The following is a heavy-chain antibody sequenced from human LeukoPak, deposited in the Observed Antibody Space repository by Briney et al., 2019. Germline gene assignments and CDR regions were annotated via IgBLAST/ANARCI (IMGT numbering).Heavy chain of an antibody. CDR1: GGSISSGDFY. V-gene: IGHV4-30-4*01. CDR3: ARGGPVATRRWFDP. Sequence: SGTLSLTCTVSGGSISSGDFYWSWIRQPPGKGLEWIGYIYYSGSTYYNPSLKSRVTISVDTSKSQFSLKLNSVTAADTAVYYCARGGPVATRRWFDPWGQGTLVTVSS. J-gene: IGHJ5*02. D-gene: IGHD5-12*01. CDR2: IYYSGST.